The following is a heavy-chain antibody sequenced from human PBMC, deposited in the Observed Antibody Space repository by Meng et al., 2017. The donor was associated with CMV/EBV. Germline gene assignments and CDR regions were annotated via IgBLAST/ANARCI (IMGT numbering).Heavy chain of an antibody. J-gene: IGHJ6*02. CDR1: GFTFDDYG. V-gene: IGHV3-20*04. Sequence: GESLKISCAASGFTFDDYGMSWVRQAPGKGLEWVSGINWNGGSTGYADSVKGRFTISRDNAKNSLYLQMNSLRAEDTALYYCARDQASLNDFWSGYWYFDLWGQGTTVTVSS. D-gene: IGHD3-3*01. CDR2: INWNGGST. CDR3: ARDQASLNDFWSGYWYFDL.